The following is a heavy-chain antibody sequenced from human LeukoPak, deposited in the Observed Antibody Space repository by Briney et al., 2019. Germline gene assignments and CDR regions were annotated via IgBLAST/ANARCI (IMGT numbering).Heavy chain of an antibody. Sequence: ASVKVSCKASGYTFTSYYMHWVRQAPGQGLEWMGIINPSGGSTSYAQKFQGRVTMTRDTSTSTVYMELSSLRSEDTAVYYCAREPPLTTVVTPEDAFDIWGQGTMVTASS. CDR1: GYTFTSYY. CDR3: AREPPLTTVVTPEDAFDI. V-gene: IGHV1-46*01. D-gene: IGHD4-23*01. CDR2: INPSGGST. J-gene: IGHJ3*02.